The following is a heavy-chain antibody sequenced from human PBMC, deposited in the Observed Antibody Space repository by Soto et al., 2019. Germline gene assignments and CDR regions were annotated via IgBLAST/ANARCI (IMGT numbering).Heavy chain of an antibody. CDR3: ATQEVGGSYVYTFDP. D-gene: IGHD1-26*01. Sequence: TLSLTCTVSGGSISGSSYYWGWIRQPPGKGLEWIGSIYYSGSTYYNPSLKSRVTISVDTSKNQFSLKLSSVTAADTAVYYCATQEVGGSYVYTFDPWGQGTLVTVSS. CDR2: IYYSGST. CDR1: GGSISGSSYY. V-gene: IGHV4-39*01. J-gene: IGHJ5*02.